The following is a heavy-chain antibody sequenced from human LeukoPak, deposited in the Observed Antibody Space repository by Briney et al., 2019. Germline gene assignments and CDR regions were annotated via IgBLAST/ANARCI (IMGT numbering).Heavy chain of an antibody. D-gene: IGHD5-24*01. CDR2: ISSSSSYI. Sequence: PGGSLRLSCAASGFTFSSYSMNWVRQAPGKGLEWVSSISSSSSYIYYADSVKGRFTISRDNAKDSLYLQMNSLRAEDTAVYYCARDLGRDGYNFSPGFDYWGQGTLVTVSS. V-gene: IGHV3-21*01. J-gene: IGHJ4*02. CDR1: GFTFSSYS. CDR3: ARDLGRDGYNFSPGFDY.